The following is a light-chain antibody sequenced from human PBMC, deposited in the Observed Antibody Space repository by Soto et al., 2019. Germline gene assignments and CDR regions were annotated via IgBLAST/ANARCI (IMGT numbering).Light chain of an antibody. CDR3: QSYDNSLSGVL. Sequence: QSVLTQPPSVSGAPGQRVTISCTGTSSNIGAGYDVDWYQQLPGTAPKVLIYGNNRRPSGVPDRFSGSKSGTSASLAITGLQAEDEADYYCQSYDNSLSGVLFGGGTKLTVL. V-gene: IGLV1-40*01. J-gene: IGLJ2*01. CDR1: SSNIGAGYD. CDR2: GNN.